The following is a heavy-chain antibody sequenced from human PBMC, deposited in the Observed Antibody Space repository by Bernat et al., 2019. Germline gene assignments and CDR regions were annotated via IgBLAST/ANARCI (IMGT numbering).Heavy chain of an antibody. Sequence: EVQLVETGGGLIQPGGSLRLSCAASGLTVSSNYMSWVRQTPGKGLEWVSVIYSGGATYYADSVKGRFTISRDNSKNTLYLQMNSLRAEDTAVYYCASFYGSGSYYVDYWCQGTLVTVSS. CDR1: GLTVSSNY. CDR2: IYSGGAT. J-gene: IGHJ4*02. CDR3: ASFYGSGSYYVDY. V-gene: IGHV3-53*02. D-gene: IGHD3-10*01.